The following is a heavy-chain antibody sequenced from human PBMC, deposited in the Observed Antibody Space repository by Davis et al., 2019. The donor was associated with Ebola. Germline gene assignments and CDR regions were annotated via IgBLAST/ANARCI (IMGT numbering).Heavy chain of an antibody. J-gene: IGHJ4*02. CDR2: ISPYTGNT. CDR3: ARDFQDGATWVSDY. D-gene: IGHD5-24*01. V-gene: IGHV1-18*04. Sequence: AASVKVSCKASGYTFDSYGFDWVRQAPGQGPEWLGWISPYTGNTNYAHKLQGRVTLTTDTSAATAYMQLTSLRSDDTAIYYCARDFQDGATWVSDYWGQGTLVTVSS. CDR1: GYTFDSYG.